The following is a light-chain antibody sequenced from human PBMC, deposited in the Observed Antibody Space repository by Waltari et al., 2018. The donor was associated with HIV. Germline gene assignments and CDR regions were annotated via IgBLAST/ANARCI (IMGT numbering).Light chain of an antibody. V-gene: IGKV1-39*01. CDR2: AAS. CDR1: QTIGIY. Sequence: DIQMTQSPSPLSASVGDRVTITCRASQTIGIYLNWYQQKPGKAPNLLIYAASRLQSGVPSSFRGSGSETDFTLTISSMQPEDFATYYCQQSYSTPPTFGGGTKVDIK. J-gene: IGKJ4*01. CDR3: QQSYSTPPT.